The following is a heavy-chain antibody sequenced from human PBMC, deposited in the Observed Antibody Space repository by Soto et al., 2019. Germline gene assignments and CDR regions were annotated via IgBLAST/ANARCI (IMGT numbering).Heavy chain of an antibody. D-gene: IGHD1-26*01. Sequence: GGSLSVSCASSGFTFISYAMSWVRQAPGKGLEWVSAISGSGGSTDYADSVKGRFTISRDNSKNTLDLQMNSLRTEDTAVYYCGKEPYSGPRCDYWGKATL. J-gene: IGHJ4*02. CDR2: ISGSGGST. CDR3: GKEPYSGPRCDY. CDR1: GFTFISYA. V-gene: IGHV3-23*01.